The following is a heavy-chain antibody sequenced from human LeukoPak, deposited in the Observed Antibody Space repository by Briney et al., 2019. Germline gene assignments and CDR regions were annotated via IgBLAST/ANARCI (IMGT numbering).Heavy chain of an antibody. Sequence: SVKVSCKASGGTFSSYAISWVRQAPGQGLEWMGGIIPIFGTANYAQKFQGRVTITTDESTSTAYMELSSLRSEDTAAYYCARGHGVVITAFDYWGQGTLVTVSS. D-gene: IGHD3-3*01. J-gene: IGHJ4*02. CDR2: IIPIFGTA. V-gene: IGHV1-69*05. CDR1: GGTFSSYA. CDR3: ARGHGVVITAFDY.